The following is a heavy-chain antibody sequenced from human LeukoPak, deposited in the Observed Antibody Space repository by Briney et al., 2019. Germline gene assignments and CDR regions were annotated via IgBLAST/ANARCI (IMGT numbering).Heavy chain of an antibody. CDR2: IWYDGSNK. J-gene: IGHJ3*02. CDR1: GFTFSNYK. CDR3: ARTVTTLGAFDI. D-gene: IGHD4-17*01. V-gene: IGHV3-33*08. Sequence: GGSLRLSCAASGFTFSNYKMNWVRQAPGKGLEWVAVIWYDGSNKYYADSVKGRFTISRDNSKNTLYLQMNSLRAEGTAVYYCARTVTTLGAFDIWGQGTMVTVSS.